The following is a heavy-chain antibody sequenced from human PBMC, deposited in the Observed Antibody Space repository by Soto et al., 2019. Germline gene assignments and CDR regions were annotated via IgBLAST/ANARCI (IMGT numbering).Heavy chain of an antibody. CDR3: AKDRGSLYSSSSPLDY. CDR2: ISASGGST. J-gene: IGHJ4*02. D-gene: IGHD6-6*01. V-gene: IGHV3-23*01. CDR1: GFTFINYA. Sequence: EVQLLESGGGLVQPGGSLRLSCAASGFTFINYAMTWVRQAPGKGLEWVSGISASGGSTYYADSVKGRFTISRDNSKNTLYLQMNSLRAEDTALYYCAKDRGSLYSSSSPLDYWGQGTLVTVSS.